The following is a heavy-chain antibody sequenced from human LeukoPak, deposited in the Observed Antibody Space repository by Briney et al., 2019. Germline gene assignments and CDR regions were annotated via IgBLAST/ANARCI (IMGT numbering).Heavy chain of an antibody. CDR1: GYTFTSYA. D-gene: IGHD3-22*01. J-gene: IGHJ5*02. Sequence: ASVKVSCKASGYTFTSYAMHWVRQAPGQRLEWMGWINAGNGNTKYSQKFQGRVTITRETSASTAYMELSSLRSEDTAVYYCAREIGYYYDSSGYLTPFDPWGQGTLVTVSS. CDR2: INAGNGNT. CDR3: AREIGYYYDSSGYLTPFDP. V-gene: IGHV1-3*01.